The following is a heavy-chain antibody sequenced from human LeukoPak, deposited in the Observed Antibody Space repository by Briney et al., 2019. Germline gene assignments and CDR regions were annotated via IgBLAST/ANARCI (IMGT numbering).Heavy chain of an antibody. CDR1: AFTFSNYW. CDR2: INQDGSAK. D-gene: IGHD6-6*01. J-gene: IGHJ3*01. V-gene: IGHV3-7*03. Sequence: GGSLRLSCTASAFTFSNYWMSWVRQAPGKGLEWVASINQDGSAKDSVHSVEGRFIISRDNVKNSLYLQMDSLRAEDTAVYYCARTSRASPGWRPRLKNAFDLWGLGTLVTVSS. CDR3: ARTSRASPGWRPRLKNAFDL.